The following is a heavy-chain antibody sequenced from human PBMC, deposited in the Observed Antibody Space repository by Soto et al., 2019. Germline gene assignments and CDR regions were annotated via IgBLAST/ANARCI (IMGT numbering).Heavy chain of an antibody. V-gene: IGHV4-30-2*01. Sequence: QLQLQESGSEPVNPSQTLSLTCAVSGGSISRGGYSCSWVRQPPGKGLEWMGYIYHSGNTYYNPSLKSRVTISEDRSKNALSLKLTSVTAADTAVYYCARVPDVWGQGTTVTVSS. CDR3: ARVPDV. CDR1: GGSISRGGYS. CDR2: IYHSGNT. J-gene: IGHJ6*02.